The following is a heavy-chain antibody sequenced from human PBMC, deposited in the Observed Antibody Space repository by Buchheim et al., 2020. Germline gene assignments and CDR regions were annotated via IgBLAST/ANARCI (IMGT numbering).Heavy chain of an antibody. CDR3: AKTPGELLWFGEIMTGGFDY. V-gene: IGHV3-23*01. D-gene: IGHD3-10*01. J-gene: IGHJ4*02. CDR2: ISGSGGST. CDR1: GSTFSSYA. Sequence: EVQLLESGGGLVQPGGSLRLSCAASGSTFSSYAMSWVRQAPGKGLEWVSAISGSGGSTYYADSVKGRFTISRDNSKNTLYLQMNSLRAEDTAVYYCAKTPGELLWFGEIMTGGFDYWGQGTL.